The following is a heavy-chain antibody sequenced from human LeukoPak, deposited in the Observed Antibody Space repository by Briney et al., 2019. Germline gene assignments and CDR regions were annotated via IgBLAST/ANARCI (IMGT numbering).Heavy chain of an antibody. CDR1: GGSISSYY. V-gene: IGHV4-59*01. D-gene: IGHD3-22*01. J-gene: IGHJ4*02. CDR2: IYYSGST. Sequence: SETLSLTCTVSGGSISSYYWSWIRQPPGKGLEWIGYIYYSGSTNYNPSLKSRVTISVDTSKNQFSLKLSSVTAADTAVYYCARDPRGRGYYYLFDYWGQGTLVTVSS. CDR3: ARDPRGRGYYYLFDY.